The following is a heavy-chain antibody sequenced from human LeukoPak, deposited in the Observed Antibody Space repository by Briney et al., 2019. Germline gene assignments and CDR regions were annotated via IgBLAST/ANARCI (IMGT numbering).Heavy chain of an antibody. V-gene: IGHV4-59*01. Sequence: SQTLSLTCTVSGGSISSYYWSWIRQPPGKGLEWIGYIYYSGSTNYNPSLKSRVTISVDTSKNQFSLKLSSVTAADTAVYYCARVEITIFGVVIGAFDIWGQGTMVTVSS. D-gene: IGHD3-3*01. CDR1: GGSISSYY. CDR3: ARVEITIFGVVIGAFDI. J-gene: IGHJ3*02. CDR2: IYYSGST.